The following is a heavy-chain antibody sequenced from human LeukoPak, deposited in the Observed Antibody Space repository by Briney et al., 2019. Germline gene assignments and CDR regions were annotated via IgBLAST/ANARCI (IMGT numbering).Heavy chain of an antibody. CDR2: IYYSGST. CDR3: ARGSAAMATLDY. D-gene: IGHD5-18*01. V-gene: IGHV4-31*03. Sequence: PSQTLSLTCTVSGGSISSGGYYWSWIRQHPGKGLEWIGYIYYSGSTYYNPSLKSRVTISVDTSKNQSSLKLSSVTAADTAVYYCARGSAAMATLDYWGQGTLVTVSS. J-gene: IGHJ4*02. CDR1: GGSISSGGYY.